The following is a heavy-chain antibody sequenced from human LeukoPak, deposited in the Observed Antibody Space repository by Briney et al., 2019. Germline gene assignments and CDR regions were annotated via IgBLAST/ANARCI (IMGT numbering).Heavy chain of an antibody. Sequence: PGGSLRLSCAASGFTFNDYYMSWVRQAPGKGLEWISYISSTSSTLYYADSVKGRFTISRDNAKNSLYLQMNSLRAEDTAVYYCARDLYSSSWSYEPKNWFDPWGQGTLVTVSS. CDR1: GFTFNDYY. V-gene: IGHV3-11*01. D-gene: IGHD6-13*01. CDR2: ISSTSSTL. CDR3: ARDLYSSSWSYEPKNWFDP. J-gene: IGHJ5*02.